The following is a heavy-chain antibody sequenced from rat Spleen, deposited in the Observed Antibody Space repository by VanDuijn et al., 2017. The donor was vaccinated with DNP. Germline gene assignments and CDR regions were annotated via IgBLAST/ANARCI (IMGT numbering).Heavy chain of an antibody. CDR1: GFSFSDFY. V-gene: IGHV5-22*01. D-gene: IGHD1-2*01. CDR2: IRYDGGTT. J-gene: IGHJ2*01. Sequence: EVQLVESGGGSVQPGGSLKVSCVASGFSFSDFYVAWVRQAPTKGLEWVAYIRYDGGTTVYGDSVKGRFTISRDNAENTVYLQMNSLRSEDTATYYCASWNPIASISTSNYWGQGVMVTVSS. CDR3: ASWNPIASISTSNY.